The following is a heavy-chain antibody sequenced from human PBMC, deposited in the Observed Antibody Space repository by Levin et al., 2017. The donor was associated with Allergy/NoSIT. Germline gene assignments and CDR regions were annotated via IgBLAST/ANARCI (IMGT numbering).Heavy chain of an antibody. D-gene: IGHD3-10*01. CDR3: ARVRYGSGSYIFDY. CDR1: GFTFDDNG. CDR2: INWNGGST. V-gene: IGHV3-20*01. Sequence: GGSLRLSCAASGFTFDDNGMSWVRQAPGKGLEWVSGINWNGGSTGYADSVKGRFTISRDNAKNSLYLQMNSLRAEDTSLYHCARVRYGSGSYIFDYWGQGTLVTVSS. J-gene: IGHJ4*02.